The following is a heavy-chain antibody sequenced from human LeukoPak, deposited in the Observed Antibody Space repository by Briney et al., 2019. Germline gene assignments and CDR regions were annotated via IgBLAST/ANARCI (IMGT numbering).Heavy chain of an antibody. J-gene: IGHJ4*02. D-gene: IGHD6-19*01. V-gene: IGHV4-39*07. CDR2: IYYSGST. Sequence: SETLSLTCTVSGGSISSSSYYWGSIRQPPGKGLEWIGSIYYSGSTYYNPSLKSRVTISVDTSKTQFSLKLSSVTAADTAVYYCAHKGIAVAGTEDPDYWGQGTLVTVSS. CDR3: AHKGIAVAGTEDPDY. CDR1: GGSISSSSYY.